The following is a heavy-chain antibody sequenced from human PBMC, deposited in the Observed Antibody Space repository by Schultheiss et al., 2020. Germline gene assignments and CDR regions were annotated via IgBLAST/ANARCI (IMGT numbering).Heavy chain of an antibody. J-gene: IGHJ4*02. CDR2: ISYDGSNK. CDR1: GFTFSSYG. V-gene: IGHV3-33*05. D-gene: IGHD3-3*02. Sequence: GGSLRLSCAASGFTFSSYGMHWVRQAPGKGLEWVAVISYDGSNKYYADSVKGRFTISRDNSKNTLYLQMNSLRAEDTAVYYCARGATISDYFDYWGQGTLVNVYS. CDR3: ARGATISDYFDY.